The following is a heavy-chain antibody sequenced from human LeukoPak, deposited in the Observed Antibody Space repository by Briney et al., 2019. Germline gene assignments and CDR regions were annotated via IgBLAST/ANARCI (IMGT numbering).Heavy chain of an antibody. CDR2: IYYSGST. D-gene: IGHD3-22*01. CDR1: GGSISSGDYY. V-gene: IGHV4-30-4*02. CDR3: ARDKGGYYAGFDY. Sequence: SETLSLTCSVSGGSISSGDYYWSWIRQPPGEGLEWIGYIYYSGSTFYNPSLRSRVAISVDTSKNQFSLKLSSVTAADTAVYYCARDKGGYYAGFDYWGQGTRVTVSS. J-gene: IGHJ4*02.